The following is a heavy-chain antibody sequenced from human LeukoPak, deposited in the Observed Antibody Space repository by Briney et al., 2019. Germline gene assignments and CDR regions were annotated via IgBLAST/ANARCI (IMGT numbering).Heavy chain of an antibody. CDR1: GGTFSSYA. D-gene: IGHD4-17*01. V-gene: IGHV1-69*01. CDR3: ARCERGAGKNYGDHYYYYYGMDV. J-gene: IGHJ6*02. Sequence: GSSVKVSCKASGGTFSSYAISWVRQAPGQGLEWMGGIIPIFGTENYAQKFQGRVTITADESTSTAYMELSSLRSEDTAVYYCARCERGAGKNYGDHYYYYYGMDVWGQGATVTVSS. CDR2: IIPIFGTE.